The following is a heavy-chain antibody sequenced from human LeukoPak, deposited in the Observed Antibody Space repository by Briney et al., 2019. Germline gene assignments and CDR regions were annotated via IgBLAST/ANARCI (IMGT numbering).Heavy chain of an antibody. CDR3: ARGRIYFDY. Sequence: GGSLRLSCAASGFTFSSDEVHWVRQAPGKGLEWVSNINPSVNTFYCADSVRGRFTISRDNAKNSLYLQMNSLRAEDTAVYYCARGRIYFDYWGQGALVSASS. CDR2: INPSVNTF. CDR1: GFTFSSDE. V-gene: IGHV3-48*03. D-gene: IGHD2-15*01. J-gene: IGHJ4*02.